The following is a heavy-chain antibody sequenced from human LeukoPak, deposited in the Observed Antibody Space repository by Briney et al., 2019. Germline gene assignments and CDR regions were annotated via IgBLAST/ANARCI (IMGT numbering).Heavy chain of an antibody. Sequence: PGGSLRLSCAASGFTFSSYAMHWVRQAPGKGLEWVAVISYDGSNKYYADSVKGRFTISRDNSKNTLYLQMNSLRAEDTAVYYCARGIGYCSSTSCYQFDAFDIWGQGTMVTVSS. J-gene: IGHJ3*02. CDR2: ISYDGSNK. V-gene: IGHV3-30-3*01. CDR3: ARGIGYCSSTSCYQFDAFDI. D-gene: IGHD2-2*01. CDR1: GFTFSSYA.